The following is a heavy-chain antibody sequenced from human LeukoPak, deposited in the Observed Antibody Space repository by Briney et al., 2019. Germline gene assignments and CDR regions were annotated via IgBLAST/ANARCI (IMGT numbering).Heavy chain of an antibody. CDR3: ARGRGIQLWFSPGHFDL. CDR2: INHSGST. CDR1: GGSFSGYY. D-gene: IGHD5-18*01. Sequence: SETLSLTCAVYGGSFSGYYWSWIRQPPGKGLEWIGEINHSGSTNYNPSLKSRVTISVDTSKNQFSLKLSSVTAADTAVYYCARGRGIQLWFSPGHFDLWGRAPWSLSPQ. V-gene: IGHV4-34*01. J-gene: IGHJ2*01.